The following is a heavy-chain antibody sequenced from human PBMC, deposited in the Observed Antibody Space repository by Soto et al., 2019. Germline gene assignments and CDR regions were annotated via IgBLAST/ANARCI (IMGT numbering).Heavy chain of an antibody. D-gene: IGHD1-26*01. V-gene: IGHV1-46*01. J-gene: IGHJ5*02. CDR2: TNPHGGIT. CDR3: ARSSGGNFGIVIEGTNWFAP. CDR1: RDTFTSYY. Sequence: ASINVSCKAPRDTFTSYYINWVRQAPGQVLECIGVTNPHGGITVYAQKFQGRRTMTRHTSARTVYMELSSLRSEETAVYYCARSSGGNFGIVIEGTNWFAPWGQGTLVTVSS.